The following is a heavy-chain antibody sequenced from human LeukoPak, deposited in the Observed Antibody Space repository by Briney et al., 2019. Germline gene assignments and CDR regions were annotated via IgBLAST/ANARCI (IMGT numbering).Heavy chain of an antibody. D-gene: IGHD3-3*02. CDR3: ARDHFWSGYYATYYYYGMDV. J-gene: IGHJ6*02. Sequence: ASVKVSCKASGYTFTSYGISWVRQAPGQGLEWMGWISAYNGNTNYAQELQGRVTTTTDTSTSTAYMELRSLRSDDTAVYYCARDHFWSGYYATYYYYGMDVWGQGTTVTVSS. V-gene: IGHV1-18*01. CDR2: ISAYNGNT. CDR1: GYTFTSYG.